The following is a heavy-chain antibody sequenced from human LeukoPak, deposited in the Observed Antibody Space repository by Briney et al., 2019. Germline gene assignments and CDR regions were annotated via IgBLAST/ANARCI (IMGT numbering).Heavy chain of an antibody. CDR1: GGSFSGYC. J-gene: IGHJ3*02. CDR3: ARGSNKDAFDI. CDR2: INHSGST. V-gene: IGHV4-34*01. D-gene: IGHD2/OR15-2a*01. Sequence: SETLSLTCAVYGGSFSGYCWSWIRQPPGKGLEWIGEINHSGSTNYNPSLKSRVTISVDTSKNQFSLKLSSVTAADTAVYYCARGSNKDAFDIWGQGTMVTVSS.